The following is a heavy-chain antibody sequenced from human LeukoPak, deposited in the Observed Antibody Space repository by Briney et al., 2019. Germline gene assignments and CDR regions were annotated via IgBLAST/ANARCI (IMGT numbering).Heavy chain of an antibody. CDR3: ARHPGAFDI. V-gene: IGHV4-39*01. CDR1: GGSISSRSYY. J-gene: IGHJ3*02. Sequence: PSETLSLTCTVSGGSISSRSYYWGWIRQPPGKGLEWIGRIYYTGSTYYNPSLKSRVTISVATSQNQFSLKLNSVTASDTAVYYCARHPGAFDIWGQGTMVTVSS. CDR2: IYYTGST.